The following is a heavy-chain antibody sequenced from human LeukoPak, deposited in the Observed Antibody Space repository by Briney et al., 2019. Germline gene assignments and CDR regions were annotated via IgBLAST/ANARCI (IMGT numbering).Heavy chain of an antibody. D-gene: IGHD6-19*01. CDR1: GGSFSGYY. CDR2: INHSGST. V-gene: IGHV4-34*01. J-gene: IGHJ5*02. CDR3: ARGGGNKQWLTWFDP. Sequence: SETLSLTCAVYGGSFSGYYWSWIRQPPGKGLEWIGEINHSGSTNYNPSLKSRVTISVDTSKNQFSLKLSSVTAADTAVYYCARGGGNKQWLTWFDPWGQGTLVTVS.